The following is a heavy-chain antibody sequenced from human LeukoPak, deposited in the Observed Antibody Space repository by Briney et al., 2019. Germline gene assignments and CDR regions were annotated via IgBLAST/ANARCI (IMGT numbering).Heavy chain of an antibody. CDR3: ARAIVVANDAFDI. CDR2: IYYSGST. D-gene: IGHD3-22*01. J-gene: IGHJ3*02. V-gene: IGHV4-39*01. Sequence: PSETLSLTCTVSGGSISSSSYYWGWIRQPPGEGLEWIGSIYYSGSTYYNPSLKSRVTISVDTSKNQFSLKLISVTAADTAVYYCARAIVVANDAFDIWGQGTMVTVSS. CDR1: GGSISSSSYY.